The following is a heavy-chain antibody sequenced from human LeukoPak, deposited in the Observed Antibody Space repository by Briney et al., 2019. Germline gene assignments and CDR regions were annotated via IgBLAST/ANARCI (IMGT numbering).Heavy chain of an antibody. V-gene: IGHV1-18*04. Sequence: ASVKVSCKASGYTFTSYGISWVRQAPGQGLEWMGWISAYNGNTNYAQKLQGRVTMTTDTSTSTAYMELRSLRSDDTAVYYCARDGLIYCSSTSCPPLKCDYRGQGTLVTVSS. CDR1: GYTFTSYG. J-gene: IGHJ4*02. CDR2: ISAYNGNT. D-gene: IGHD2-2*01. CDR3: ARDGLIYCSSTSCPPLKCDY.